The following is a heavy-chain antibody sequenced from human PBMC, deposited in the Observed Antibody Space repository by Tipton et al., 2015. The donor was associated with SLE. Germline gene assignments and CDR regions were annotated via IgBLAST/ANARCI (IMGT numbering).Heavy chain of an antibody. CDR3: ARVITFGGVLDY. J-gene: IGHJ4*02. Sequence: WTWIRQPPGKGLEWIGYIYHSGSSDSNPSLKSRVTISIDRSRNQFSLKLSSVTAADTAVYYCARVITFGGVLDYWGQGALVTVSS. D-gene: IGHD3-16*01. V-gene: IGHV4-30-2*01. CDR2: IYHSGSS.